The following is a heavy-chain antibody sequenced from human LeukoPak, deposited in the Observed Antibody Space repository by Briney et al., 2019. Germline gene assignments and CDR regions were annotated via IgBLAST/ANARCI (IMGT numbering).Heavy chain of an antibody. D-gene: IGHD5-18*01. CDR3: GKDRTPYENSYGNIDY. J-gene: IGHJ4*02. CDR2: IHYDGSNK. Sequence: LAGGSLRLSCAASGFTFSSFGMHWVRQAPGKGLEWVALIHYDGSNKYYADSVKGRCTISRDNSKNTLYLQMTSLRAEDTAFYYCGKDRTPYENSYGNIDYWGQGTLATVSS. CDR1: GFTFSSFG. V-gene: IGHV3-30*02.